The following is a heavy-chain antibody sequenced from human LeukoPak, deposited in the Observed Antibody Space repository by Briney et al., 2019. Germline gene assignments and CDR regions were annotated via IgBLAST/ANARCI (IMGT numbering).Heavy chain of an antibody. D-gene: IGHD5-18*01. CDR2: INHSGST. Sequence: PSETLSLTCTVSGGSISSSSYYWGWIRQPPGKGLEWIGEINHSGSTNYNPSLKSRVTISVDTSKNQFSLKLSSVTAADTAVYYCARVPWGYSYGYADYWGQGTLVTVSS. V-gene: IGHV4-39*07. CDR3: ARVPWGYSYGYADY. J-gene: IGHJ4*02. CDR1: GGSISSSSYY.